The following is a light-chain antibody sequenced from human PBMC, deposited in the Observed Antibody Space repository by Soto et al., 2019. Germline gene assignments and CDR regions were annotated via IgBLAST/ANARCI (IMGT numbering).Light chain of an antibody. CDR2: QAS. CDR3: QQYNSYSLT. V-gene: IGKV1-5*03. J-gene: IGKJ2*01. Sequence: DIQLTQSPSTLSASVGDRVTITCRASQSFSTWLAWFQQKPGKAPKLLIQQASSLESGVPSRFSGSGSGTEFTLTISSLQPDDFATYYCQQYNSYSLTFGQGTKLEL. CDR1: QSFSTW.